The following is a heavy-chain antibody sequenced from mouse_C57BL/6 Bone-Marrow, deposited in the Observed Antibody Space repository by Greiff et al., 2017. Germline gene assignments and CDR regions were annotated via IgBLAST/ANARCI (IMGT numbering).Heavy chain of an antibody. CDR2: GNSDT. Sequence: GNSDTSYNQKFKGKAKLTAVTSASTAYMELSSLTNEDSAVYYCTRKIYYYGRRYFDVWGTGTTVTVSS. V-gene: IGHV1-5*01. CDR3: TRKIYYYGRRYFDV. J-gene: IGHJ1*03. D-gene: IGHD1-1*01.